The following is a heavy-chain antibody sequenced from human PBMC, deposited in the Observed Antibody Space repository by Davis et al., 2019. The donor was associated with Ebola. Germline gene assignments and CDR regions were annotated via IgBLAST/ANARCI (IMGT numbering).Heavy chain of an antibody. V-gene: IGHV3-7*03. CDR2: IRGDGSAT. Sequence: GESLKISCAASGFTFSNYWMTWVRRAPGKGLEWVANIRGDGSATFYVDYVKGRFTISRDNTKNSLYLQMNGLRAEDTAVYYCAASVAATGVYYYYMDVWGKGTAVSVSS. CDR3: AASVAATGVYYYYMDV. J-gene: IGHJ6*03. CDR1: GFTFSNYW. D-gene: IGHD7-27*01.